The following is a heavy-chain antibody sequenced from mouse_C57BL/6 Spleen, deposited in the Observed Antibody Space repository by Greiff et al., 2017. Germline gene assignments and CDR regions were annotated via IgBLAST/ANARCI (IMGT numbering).Heavy chain of an antibody. Sequence: VQLKQSGGGLVQPGGSMKLSCAASGFTFSDAWMDWVRQSPEKGLEWVAEIRNKANNHATYYAESVKGRFTISRDDSKSSVYLQMNSLRAEDTGIYYCTRPFSYDDDKEGAMDYWGQGTSVTVSS. CDR2: IRNKANNHAT. CDR3: TRPFSYDDDKEGAMDY. J-gene: IGHJ4*01. D-gene: IGHD2-4*01. V-gene: IGHV6-6*01. CDR1: GFTFSDAW.